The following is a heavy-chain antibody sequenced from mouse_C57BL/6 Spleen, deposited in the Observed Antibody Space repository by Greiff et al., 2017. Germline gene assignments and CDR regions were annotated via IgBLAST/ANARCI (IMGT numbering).Heavy chain of an antibody. CDR3: ARSYGYDGAWFAY. V-gene: IGHV1-64*01. D-gene: IGHD2-2*01. CDR2: IHPNSGST. J-gene: IGHJ3*01. Sequence: QVQLQQPGAELVKPGASVKLSCKASGYTFTSYWMHWVKQRPGQGLEWIGMIHPNSGSTNYNEKFKSKATLTVDKSSSTAYMQLSSLTSEDSAVYDCARSYGYDGAWFAYWGQGTLVTVSA. CDR1: GYTFTSYW.